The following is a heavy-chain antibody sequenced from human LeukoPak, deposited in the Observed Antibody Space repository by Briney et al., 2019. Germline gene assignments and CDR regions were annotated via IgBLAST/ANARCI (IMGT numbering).Heavy chain of an antibody. Sequence: SVTVSCTASGGTFSSYAISWVRQAPGQGLEWMGRIIPILGIANYAQKFQGRVTITADKSTSTAYMELSSLRSEDTAVYYCARGKSYSSGLIDYWGQGTLVTVSS. V-gene: IGHV1-69*04. CDR3: ARGKSYSSGLIDY. CDR1: GGTFSSYA. CDR2: IIPILGIA. J-gene: IGHJ4*02. D-gene: IGHD6-19*01.